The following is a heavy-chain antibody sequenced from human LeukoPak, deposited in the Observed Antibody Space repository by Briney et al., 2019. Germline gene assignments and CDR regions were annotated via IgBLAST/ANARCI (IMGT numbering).Heavy chain of an antibody. CDR1: GYTFTGYY. CDR3: ARDRVRGVTQFDY. D-gene: IGHD3-10*01. Sequence: ASVKVSCKASGYTFTGYYMHWVRQAPGQGLEWMGMINPSTGRTSYAPNFQGRVTMTRDMSTSTLYMELSSLSSEDTAVFYCARDRVRGVTQFDYWGQGTLVTVSS. CDR2: INPSTGRT. V-gene: IGHV1-46*01. J-gene: IGHJ4*02.